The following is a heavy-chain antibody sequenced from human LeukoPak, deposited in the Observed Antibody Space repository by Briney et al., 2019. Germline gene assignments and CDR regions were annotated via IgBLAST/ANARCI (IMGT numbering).Heavy chain of an antibody. Sequence: GGSLRLSCAASGFTFSSYGMHWVRQAPGKGLEWVAVISYDGSNKYYADSVKGRFTISRDNPKNTLYLQMNSLRAEDTAVYYCARGAGYFDWLSTGFDYWGQGTLVTVSS. CDR1: GFTFSSYG. V-gene: IGHV3-30*03. CDR3: ARGAGYFDWLSTGFDY. D-gene: IGHD3-9*01. CDR2: ISYDGSNK. J-gene: IGHJ4*02.